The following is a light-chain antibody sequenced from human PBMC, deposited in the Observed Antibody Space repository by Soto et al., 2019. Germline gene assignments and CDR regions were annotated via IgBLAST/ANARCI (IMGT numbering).Light chain of an antibody. CDR2: GAS. Sequence: AIQMTQSPSSLSASVGARVTISCRASQGIGNALVWYQQKPGKPPKVLIYGASNLQSGVPPRFSASVSGTDLTIAISSLQPEDSEVYDCQQRSNWPGTFGQGTKVDIK. CDR1: QGIGNA. J-gene: IGKJ1*01. V-gene: IGKV1-6*01. CDR3: QQRSNWPGT.